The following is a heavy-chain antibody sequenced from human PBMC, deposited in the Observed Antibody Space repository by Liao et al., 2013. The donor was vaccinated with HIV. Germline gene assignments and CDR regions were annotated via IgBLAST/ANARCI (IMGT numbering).Heavy chain of an antibody. J-gene: IGHJ5*02. D-gene: IGHD3-3*01. CDR1: GGSISSYY. CDR2: IYTSGST. Sequence: QVQLQESGPGLVKPSETLSLTCTVSGGSISSYYWSWIRQPAGKGLEWLGRIYTSGSTNYNPSLKSRVTMSVDTSKNQFSLKLSSVTAADTAVYYCARVDQYYDFWSGYENWFDPSGPGNPSVTVSS. V-gene: IGHV4-4*07. CDR3: ARVDQYYDFWSGYENWFDP.